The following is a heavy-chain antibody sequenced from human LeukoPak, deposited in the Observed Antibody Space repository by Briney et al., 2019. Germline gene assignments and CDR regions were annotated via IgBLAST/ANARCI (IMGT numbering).Heavy chain of an antibody. CDR1: GGSFSGYH. Sequence: SETLSLTSVVYGGSFSGYHWSWIRQSPGKGLEWIGEINHRGSTNYNPSLKRRVTMSLDASKNQFSLKLGSVTAADTAVYYCAKSLYGSGSYYNWFDPWGQGTLVTVSS. CDR3: AKSLYGSGSYYNWFDP. V-gene: IGHV4-34*01. D-gene: IGHD3-10*01. J-gene: IGHJ5*02. CDR2: INHRGST.